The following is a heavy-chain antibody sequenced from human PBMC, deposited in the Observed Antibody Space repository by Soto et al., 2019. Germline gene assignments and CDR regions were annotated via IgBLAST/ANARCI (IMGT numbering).Heavy chain of an antibody. CDR2: INPDNGDT. Sequence: QVQLVQSGAEVKKPGASLKVSCKASGYTFSNFGVSWVRQAPGQGLEWIGWINPDNGDTNYGQKFQGRATMTTDTFTDTGYMAVRCLRSDDTAVYYCARGVRASGYLDYYMDVWGDGTMVTVS. D-gene: IGHD6-25*01. CDR3: ARGVRASGYLDYYMDV. J-gene: IGHJ6*03. CDR1: GYTFSNFG. V-gene: IGHV1-18*01.